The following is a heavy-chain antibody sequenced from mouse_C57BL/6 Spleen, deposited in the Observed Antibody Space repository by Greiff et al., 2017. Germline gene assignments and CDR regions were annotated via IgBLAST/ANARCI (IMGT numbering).Heavy chain of an antibody. Sequence: EVKLQESGPGLVKPSQTVFLTCTVTGISITTGNYRWSWIRQFPGNKLEWIGYIYYSGTITYNPSLTSRTTITRDTPKNQFFLEMNSLTAEDTATYYCAREGDYYGSSYDYYFDYWGQGTTLTVSS. J-gene: IGHJ2*01. V-gene: IGHV3-5*01. D-gene: IGHD1-1*01. CDR3: AREGDYYGSSYDYYFDY. CDR2: IYYSGTI. CDR1: GISITTGNYR.